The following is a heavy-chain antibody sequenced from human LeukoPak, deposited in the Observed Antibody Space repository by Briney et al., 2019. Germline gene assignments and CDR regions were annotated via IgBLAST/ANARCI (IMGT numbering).Heavy chain of an antibody. CDR2: INPIGGST. Sequence: ASVKFSCKASGYTFTSYYMHWVRQAPGQGLEWMGIINPIGGSTSYAQKFQGRVTIPRDTSRSTVSMELRSLRYEDMAVYYCARVLYSSFDYWGEGTLVTVSS. CDR3: ARVLYSSFDY. CDR1: GYTFTSYY. V-gene: IGHV1-46*01. J-gene: IGHJ4*02. D-gene: IGHD6-13*01.